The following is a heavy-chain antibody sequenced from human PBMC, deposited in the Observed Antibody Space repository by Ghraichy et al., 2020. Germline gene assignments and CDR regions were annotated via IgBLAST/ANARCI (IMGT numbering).Heavy chain of an antibody. CDR1: GGTFSSYA. V-gene: IGHV1-69*04. Sequence: SVKVSCKASGGTFSSYAISWVRQAPGQGLEWMGRIIPILGIANYAQKFQGRVTITADKSTSTAYMELSSLRSEDTAVYYCAREGVGATNWTDYYYYYGMDVWGQGTTVTVSS. CDR2: IIPILGIA. CDR3: AREGVGATNWTDYYYYYGMDV. D-gene: IGHD1-26*01. J-gene: IGHJ6*02.